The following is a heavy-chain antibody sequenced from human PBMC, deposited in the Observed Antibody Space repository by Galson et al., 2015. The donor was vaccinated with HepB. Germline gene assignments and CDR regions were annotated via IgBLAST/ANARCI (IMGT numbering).Heavy chain of an antibody. Sequence: SVKVSCKASGYTFTGYYMHWVRQAPGQGLEWMGWINPNSGGTNYAQKFQGRVTMTRDTSISTAYMELSRLRSDDTAVYYCARGDKAHYYGSGSYRFDYWGQGTLVTVSS. CDR2: INPNSGGT. J-gene: IGHJ4*02. D-gene: IGHD3-10*01. CDR1: GYTFTGYY. CDR3: ARGDKAHYYGSGSYRFDY. V-gene: IGHV1-2*02.